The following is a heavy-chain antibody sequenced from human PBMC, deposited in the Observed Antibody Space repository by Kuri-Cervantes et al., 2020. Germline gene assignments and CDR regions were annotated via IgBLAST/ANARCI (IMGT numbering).Heavy chain of an antibody. CDR3: ARGDYSYGWAPERQYYDY. D-gene: IGHD5-18*01. Sequence: ASVKVSCKASGYTFTSYYMHWVRQAPGQGLEWMGIINPSGGSTSYAQKFQGRVTMTRDTSTSTVYMELSSLRSEDTAVYYCARGDYSYGWAPERQYYDYWGQGNLVTVSS. J-gene: IGHJ4*02. CDR2: INPSGGST. CDR1: GYTFTSYY. V-gene: IGHV1-46*01.